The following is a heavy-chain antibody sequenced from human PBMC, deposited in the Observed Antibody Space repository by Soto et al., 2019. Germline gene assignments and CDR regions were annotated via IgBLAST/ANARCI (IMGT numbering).Heavy chain of an antibody. CDR2: ISTNGNS. V-gene: IGHV4-4*07. D-gene: IGHD1-20*01. J-gene: IGHJ4*02. CDR3: ARESGDNWTYEVE. Sequence: SETLSLTCTVSGGSIADYSWSWIRQSAGKGLEWLGRISTNGNSHYHPSLRSRVTMSIETSKNQFSLNLRSVTAADTAVYYCARESGDNWTYEVEWGQGTLVTVSS. CDR1: GGSIADYS.